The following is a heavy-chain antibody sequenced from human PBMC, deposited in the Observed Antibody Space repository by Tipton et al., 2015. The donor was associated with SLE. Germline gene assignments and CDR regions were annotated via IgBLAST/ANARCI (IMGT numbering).Heavy chain of an antibody. CDR3: ARVAPRYDSSGYERAFDI. Sequence: TLSLTCTVSGGSISSRTYYWGWIRQPPGKGLEWIGSVSSGGSTYYNPSLKSRVTISVDTSKNQFSLKLSSVTAADTAVYYCARVAPRYDSSGYERAFDIWGQGTMVTVSS. J-gene: IGHJ3*02. CDR1: GGSISSRTYY. CDR2: VSSGGST. D-gene: IGHD3-22*01. V-gene: IGHV4-39*07.